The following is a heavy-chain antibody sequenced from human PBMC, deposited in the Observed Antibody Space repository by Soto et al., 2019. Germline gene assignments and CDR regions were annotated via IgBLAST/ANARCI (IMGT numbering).Heavy chain of an antibody. J-gene: IGHJ4*02. D-gene: IGHD6-13*01. CDR2: IYYRGGT. V-gene: IGHV4-31*03. CDR1: GGSIRSGGYF. CDR3: ARFAKEENPKLESWYACDF. Sequence: PSETLSLTCTVSGGSIRSGGYFWSWVRQQPGKGLEWIGHIYYRGGTSYNPSLESRVAMSVDASKNEFTLKVNSVTAADTAIYYCARFAKEENPKLESWYACDFWGRGTLFTVSS.